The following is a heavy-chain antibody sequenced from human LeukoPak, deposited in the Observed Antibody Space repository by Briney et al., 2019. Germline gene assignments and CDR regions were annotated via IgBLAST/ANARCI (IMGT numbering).Heavy chain of an antibody. J-gene: IGHJ6*02. CDR2: IWYDGSNK. CDR1: GFTFSSYG. CDR3: ARDGAGLDYGDYGIYGMDV. D-gene: IGHD4-17*01. V-gene: IGHV3-33*01. Sequence: GGSLRLSCAASGFTFSSYGMHWVRQAPGKGLEWVAVIWYDGSNKYYADSVKGRFTISRDNSKNTLYLQMNSLRAEDTAVYYCARDGAGLDYGDYGIYGMDVWGQGTTATVSS.